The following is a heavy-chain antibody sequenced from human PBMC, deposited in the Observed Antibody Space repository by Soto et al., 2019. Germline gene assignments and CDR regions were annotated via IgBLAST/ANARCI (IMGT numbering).Heavy chain of an antibody. Sequence: SETLSLTCTVSGGSISSGGYYWSWIRQPPGKGLEWIGEINHSGSTNYNPSLKSRVTISVDTSKNQFSLKLSSVTAADTAVYYCARGLGYGSGSVDYWGQGTLVTVSS. J-gene: IGHJ4*02. V-gene: IGHV4-39*07. D-gene: IGHD3-10*01. CDR2: INHSGST. CDR3: ARGLGYGSGSVDY. CDR1: GGSISSGGYY.